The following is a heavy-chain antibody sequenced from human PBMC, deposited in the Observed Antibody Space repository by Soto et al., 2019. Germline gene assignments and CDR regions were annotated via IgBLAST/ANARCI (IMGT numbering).Heavy chain of an antibody. J-gene: IGHJ4*02. V-gene: IGHV1-58*01. CDR2: IVVGSGNT. CDR3: AADRPPGY. CDR1: GFSFTSTA. Sequence: SVKVSCKASGFSFTSTAVQWVRQARGQRLEWIGWIVVGSGNTNYAQKFQERVTITRDVSTGTAYMELSSLRSEDTAVYYCAADRPPGYWGQGTLVTVSS.